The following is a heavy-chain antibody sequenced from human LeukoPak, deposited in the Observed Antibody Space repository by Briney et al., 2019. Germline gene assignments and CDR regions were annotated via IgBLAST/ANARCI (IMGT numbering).Heavy chain of an antibody. Sequence: GASVKVSCKASGYTFTGYYMHWVRQAPGQGLEWMGWINPNSGSTNYAQKFQGRVTMTRDTSISTAYMELSRLRSDDTAVYYCAREESGSYPPADYWGQGTLVTVSS. CDR1: GYTFTGYY. CDR2: INPNSGST. D-gene: IGHD1-26*01. V-gene: IGHV1-2*02. J-gene: IGHJ4*02. CDR3: AREESGSYPPADY.